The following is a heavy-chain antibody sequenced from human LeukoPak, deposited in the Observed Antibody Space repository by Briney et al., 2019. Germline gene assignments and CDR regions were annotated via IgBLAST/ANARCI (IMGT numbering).Heavy chain of an antibody. V-gene: IGHV1-69*06. Sequence: SVKVSCKASGGTFSSYAISWVRQAPGQGLEWMGGIIPIFGTANYAQKFQGRVTITADKSTSTAYMELSSPRSEDTAVYYCARDVRDIVVVPAAHHNWFDPWGQGTLVTVSS. CDR2: IIPIFGTA. CDR3: ARDVRDIVVVPAAHHNWFDP. CDR1: GGTFSSYA. D-gene: IGHD2-2*01. J-gene: IGHJ5*02.